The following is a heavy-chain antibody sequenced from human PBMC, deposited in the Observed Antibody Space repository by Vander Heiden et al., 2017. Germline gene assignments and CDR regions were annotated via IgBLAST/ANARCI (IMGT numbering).Heavy chain of an antibody. V-gene: IGHV3-9*01. D-gene: IGHD1-7*01. CDR2: ISWNSGSI. CDR1: GFTFDDYA. CDR3: AKDRNWNYAGPVDY. Sequence: EVLLVESGGGLVQPGRSLRLSCAASGFTFDDYAMHWVRQAPGKGLEWVSGISWNSGSIGYADSVKGRFTISRDNAKNSLYLQMNSLRAEDTALYYCAKDRNWNYAGPVDYWGQGTLVTVSS. J-gene: IGHJ4*02.